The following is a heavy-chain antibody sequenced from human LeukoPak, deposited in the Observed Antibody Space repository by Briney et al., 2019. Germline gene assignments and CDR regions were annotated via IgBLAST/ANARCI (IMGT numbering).Heavy chain of an antibody. CDR1: GFTFSGYS. Sequence: GGSLRLSCAASGFTFSGYSMNWVRQAPGKGLEWVSSITSSSSYIYYSDSVKGRFTISRDNAKNSMYLQMNSLRAEDTAVYYCATRTRMSYSSSSMAVDYWGQGTLVTVSS. CDR3: ATRTRMSYSSSSMAVDY. CDR2: ITSSSSYI. V-gene: IGHV3-21*01. J-gene: IGHJ4*02. D-gene: IGHD6-6*01.